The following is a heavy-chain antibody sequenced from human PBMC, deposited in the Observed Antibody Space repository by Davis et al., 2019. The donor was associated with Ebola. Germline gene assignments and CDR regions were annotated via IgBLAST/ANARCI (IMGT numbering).Heavy chain of an antibody. CDR2: ISGSGVSI. D-gene: IGHD2-2*01. CDR1: GFTFSSYS. CDR3: ARGRGYQLLQGYYYYMDV. J-gene: IGHJ6*03. V-gene: IGHV3-21*01. Sequence: GGSLRLSCAASGFTFSSYSMNWVRQAPGKGLEWVSAISGSGVSIYYADSVKGRFTISRDNAKNSLYLQMNSLRAEDTAVYYCARGRGYQLLQGYYYYMDVWGKGTTVTVSS.